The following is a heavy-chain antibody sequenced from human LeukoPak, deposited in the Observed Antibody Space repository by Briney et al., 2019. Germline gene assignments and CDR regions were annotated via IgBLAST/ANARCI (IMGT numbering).Heavy chain of an antibody. D-gene: IGHD1-26*01. V-gene: IGHV1-46*01. J-gene: IGHJ5*02. CDR3: ARDYSGEWEQLTGWWFDP. Sequence: ASVKVSCKASGYTFTGYYMHWVRQAPGQRLEWMAIINPSGDFRSYAQKFQGRLTVTRDMSTRTVYVELSDLRPEDTAVYYCARDYSGEWEQLTGWWFDPWGQGTLVIVSS. CDR1: GYTFTGYY. CDR2: INPSGDFR.